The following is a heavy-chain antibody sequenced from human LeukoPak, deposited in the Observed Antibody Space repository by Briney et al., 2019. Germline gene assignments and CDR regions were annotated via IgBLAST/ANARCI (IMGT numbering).Heavy chain of an antibody. CDR1: GFMFNKYG. V-gene: IGHV3-23*01. J-gene: IGHJ4*02. CDR2: ISGGGGRT. CDR3: AKDVRDIVVLIDTYMY. D-gene: IGHD2-21*01. Sequence: SGGSLRLSCVASGFMFNKYGMSWVRQAPGKGLEWVSVISGGGGRTYYGGSVKGRFTISRDNSKNTVYLQMNSLRAEDTAVYYCAKDVRDIVVLIDTYMYWGQGTLVTVSS.